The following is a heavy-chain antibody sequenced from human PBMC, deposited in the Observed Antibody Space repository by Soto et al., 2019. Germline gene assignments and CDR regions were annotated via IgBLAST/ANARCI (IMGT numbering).Heavy chain of an antibody. Sequence: SETLSLTCTVSGGSISSSSYYWGWIRQPPGKGLEWIGSIYYSGSTYYNPSLKSRVTISVDTSKSQFSLKLSSVTAADTAVYYCARQLGGYSYGYAFDYWGQGTLVTVSS. J-gene: IGHJ4*02. V-gene: IGHV4-39*01. D-gene: IGHD5-18*01. CDR1: GGSISSSSYY. CDR3: ARQLGGYSYGYAFDY. CDR2: IYYSGST.